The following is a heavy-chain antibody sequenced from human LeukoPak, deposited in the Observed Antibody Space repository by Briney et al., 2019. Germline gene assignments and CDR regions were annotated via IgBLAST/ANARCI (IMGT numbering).Heavy chain of an antibody. D-gene: IGHD3-3*01. Sequence: PGGSLRLSCAASGFTVSGNYMSWVRQAPGKGLEWVSVIYSGGSTYYADSVKGRFTISRDNSKNTLYLQMNSLRAEDTAVYYCASGFTIFGVVAHFDYWGQGTLVTVSS. J-gene: IGHJ4*02. CDR1: GFTVSGNY. V-gene: IGHV3-53*01. CDR3: ASGFTIFGVVAHFDY. CDR2: IYSGGST.